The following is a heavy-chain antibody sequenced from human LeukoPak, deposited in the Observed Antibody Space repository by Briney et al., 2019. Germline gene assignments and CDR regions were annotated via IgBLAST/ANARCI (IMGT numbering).Heavy chain of an antibody. CDR3: AGGRDEGAFDI. V-gene: IGHV3-30*03. D-gene: IGHD5-24*01. CDR2: ISYDGSEK. CDR1: GFPFSGYG. Sequence: PGGPRRLSCAASGFPFSGYGMHWFRQAPGKGLEWVALISYDGSEKSYGDSVKGGFTFSRDNSKNSLYLQMHSLRAEDTSVYYCAGGRDEGAFDIWGQGTMVTVSS. J-gene: IGHJ3*02.